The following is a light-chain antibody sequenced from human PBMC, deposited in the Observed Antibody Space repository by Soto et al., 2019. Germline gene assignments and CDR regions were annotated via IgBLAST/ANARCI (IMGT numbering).Light chain of an antibody. V-gene: IGKV3-20*01. CDR3: HQYGMSPFT. CDR1: QSVSSNN. Sequence: EIVLTQSPGTLSLSPGERATLSCRASQSVSSNNLAWYQQRPGQAPRVVIYGASTRATGIPERFSGSGSGTDFTLTIIRLETEDFALYDCHQYGMSPFTFDTGTKVDIK. J-gene: IGKJ3*01. CDR2: GAS.